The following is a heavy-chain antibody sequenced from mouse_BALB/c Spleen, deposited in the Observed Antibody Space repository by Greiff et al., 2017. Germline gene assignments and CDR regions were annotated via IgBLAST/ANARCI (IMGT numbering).Heavy chain of an antibody. CDR2: ISSGSSTI. Sequence: EVKLVESGGGLVQPGGSRKLSCAASGFTFSSFGMHWVRQAPEKGLEWVAYISSGSSTIYYADTVKGRFTISRDNPKNTLFLQMTSLRSEDTAMYYCARSELGRGAWFAYWGQGTLVTVSA. CDR1: GFTFSSFG. J-gene: IGHJ3*01. CDR3: ARSELGRGAWFAY. D-gene: IGHD4-1*01. V-gene: IGHV5-17*02.